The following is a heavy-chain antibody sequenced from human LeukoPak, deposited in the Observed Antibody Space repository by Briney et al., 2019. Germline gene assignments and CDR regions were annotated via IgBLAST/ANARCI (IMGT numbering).Heavy chain of an antibody. Sequence: GALRLSCAASGFSFSDYYMSWIRQAPGKGLEWVSYISNSGSAVYYVDSVKGRFTISRDNAKNSLYLQMNSLRAEDTAVYYCARGSATPDYWGQGTLVTVSS. J-gene: IGHJ4*02. CDR1: GFSFSDYY. CDR3: ARGSATPDY. CDR2: ISNSGSAV. D-gene: IGHD2-15*01. V-gene: IGHV3-11*04.